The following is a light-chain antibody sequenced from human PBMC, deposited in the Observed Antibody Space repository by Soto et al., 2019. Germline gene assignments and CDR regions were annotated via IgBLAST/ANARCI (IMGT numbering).Light chain of an antibody. CDR2: GAS. CDR1: QSVGSAY. CDR3: QQYGSSRWT. Sequence: EIVFTQSPGTLSLSPGERATLSCRASQSVGSAYLAWYQHKPGQAPRLLIYGASSRATGIPDRISGSGSGTDFTLTISRLEPEDFAVYYCQQYGSSRWTFGQGTKVEAK. V-gene: IGKV3-20*01. J-gene: IGKJ1*01.